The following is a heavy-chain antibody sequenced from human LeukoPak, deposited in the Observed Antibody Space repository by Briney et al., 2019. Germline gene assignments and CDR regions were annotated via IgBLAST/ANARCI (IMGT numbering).Heavy chain of an antibody. D-gene: IGHD6-13*01. CDR3: ARALWAAAEVSPYYYYYYMDV. CDR1: GGSISSYY. Sequence: SETLSLTCTVSGGSISSYYWSWIRQPPGKGLEWIGYIYYSGSTNYNPSLKSRVTISVDTSKNQFSLKLSSVTAADTAVYYCARALWAAAEVSPYYYYYYMDVWGKGTTVTISS. J-gene: IGHJ6*03. V-gene: IGHV4-59*01. CDR2: IYYSGST.